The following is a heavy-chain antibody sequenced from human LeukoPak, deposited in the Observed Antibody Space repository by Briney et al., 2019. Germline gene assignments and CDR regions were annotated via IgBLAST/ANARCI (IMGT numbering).Heavy chain of an antibody. J-gene: IGHJ4*02. V-gene: IGHV4-59*08. CDR3: ARHGSSGWSSDFDY. CDR1: GGTISSYY. Sequence: SETLSLTCTASGGTISSYYRSWIRQPPGKGLEWIGYIYYSGSTNYNPSLKSRVTISVDTSKNQFSLKLSSVTAADTAVYYCARHGSSGWSSDFDYWGQGTLVTVSS. D-gene: IGHD6-19*01. CDR2: IYYSGST.